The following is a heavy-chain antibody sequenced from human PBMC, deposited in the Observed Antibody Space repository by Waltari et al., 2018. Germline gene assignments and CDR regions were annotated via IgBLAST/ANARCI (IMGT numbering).Heavy chain of an antibody. V-gene: IGHV3-53*02. CDR3: ARGHIAADGSDAFDI. CDR2: IYSGGST. D-gene: IGHD6-13*01. Sequence: EVQLVETGGGLIQPGGSLRLSCAASGFTVSSNYMSWVRQAPGMGLAWVSVIYSGGSTYYADSVKGRFTISRDNSKNTLYLQMNSLRAEDTAVYYCARGHIAADGSDAFDIWGQGTMVTVSS. CDR1: GFTVSSNY. J-gene: IGHJ3*02.